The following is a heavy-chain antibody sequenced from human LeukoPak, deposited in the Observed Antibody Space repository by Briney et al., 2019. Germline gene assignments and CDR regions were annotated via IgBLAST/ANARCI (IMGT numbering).Heavy chain of an antibody. V-gene: IGHV1-18*01. CDR1: GYTFTSYG. CDR2: ISAYNGNT. Sequence: PEASVKVSCKASGYTFTSYGISWVRQAPGQGLEWMGWISAYNGNTNYAQKLQGRVTMTTDTSTSTAYMELSSLRSEDTAVYYCARAVVPAATPDAFDIWGQGTMVTVSS. D-gene: IGHD2-2*02. CDR3: ARAVVPAATPDAFDI. J-gene: IGHJ3*02.